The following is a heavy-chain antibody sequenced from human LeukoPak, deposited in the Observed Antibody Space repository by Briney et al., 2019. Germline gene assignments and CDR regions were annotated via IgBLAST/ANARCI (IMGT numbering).Heavy chain of an antibody. CDR3: ARDSGYSYGTFDY. D-gene: IGHD5-18*01. V-gene: IGHV3-30-3*01. CDR1: GFTFSSYA. Sequence: GGSLRLSCAASGFTFSSYAMHWVRQAPGKGLEWVAVISYDGSNKYYADSVKGRLSISRDNSKNTLYLQMNSLRAEDTAVYYCARDSGYSYGTFDYWGQGTLVTVSS. CDR2: ISYDGSNK. J-gene: IGHJ4*02.